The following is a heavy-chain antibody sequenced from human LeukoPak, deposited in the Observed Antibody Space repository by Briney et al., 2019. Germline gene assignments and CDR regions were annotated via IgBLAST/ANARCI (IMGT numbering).Heavy chain of an antibody. Sequence: SETLSLTCTVSGGSISSSSYYWGWIRQPPGKGLEWIGSIHYSGSTNYNPSLKSRVTISVDTSKNQFSLRLSSVTAADTAVYYCARVTGYMTEDYFDYWGQGTLITVSS. CDR2: IHYSGST. D-gene: IGHD6-13*01. V-gene: IGHV4-39*07. CDR3: ARVTGYMTEDYFDY. CDR1: GGSISSSSYY. J-gene: IGHJ4*02.